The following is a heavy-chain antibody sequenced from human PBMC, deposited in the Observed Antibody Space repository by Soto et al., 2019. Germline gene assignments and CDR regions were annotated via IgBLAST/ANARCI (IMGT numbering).Heavy chain of an antibody. CDR1: GFSFSSYG. V-gene: IGHV3-23*01. CDR2: ISDSGGYT. J-gene: IGHJ4*02. Sequence: GGSLRLSCAASGFSFSSYGMSWVRQAPGKGLEWVSVISDSGGYTYYADSVKGRFIISRDNSKNTLYLQMNSLRAEDTATYYCAINTAFDYWGQGALVTVSS. CDR3: AINTAFDY.